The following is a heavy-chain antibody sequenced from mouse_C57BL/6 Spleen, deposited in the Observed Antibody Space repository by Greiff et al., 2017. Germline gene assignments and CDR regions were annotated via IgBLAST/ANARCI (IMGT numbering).Heavy chain of an antibody. CDR3: AGLYYGDEGLAY. V-gene: IGHV1-52*01. CDR2: IDPSDSET. Sequence: QVQLQQSGAELVRPGSSVKLSCKASGYTFTSYWMHWVKQRPIQGLEWIGNIDPSDSETHYNQKFKDKATLTVDKSSSTAYMQLSSLTSEDSAVYYWAGLYYGDEGLAYWGQGTLVTVSA. J-gene: IGHJ3*01. D-gene: IGHD2-13*01. CDR1: GYTFTSYW.